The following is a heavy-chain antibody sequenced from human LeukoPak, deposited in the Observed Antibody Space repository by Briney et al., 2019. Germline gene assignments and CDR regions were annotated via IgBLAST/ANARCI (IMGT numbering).Heavy chain of an antibody. Sequence: GGSLRLSCAASGFTFSSYSMNWVRQAPGKGLEWVSSISSSSSYIYYADSVRGRFTISRDNAKNSLYLQMNSLRAEDTAVYYCARLLWFGELTFDPWGQGTLVTVSS. J-gene: IGHJ5*02. CDR3: ARLLWFGELTFDP. D-gene: IGHD3-10*01. CDR1: GFTFSSYS. V-gene: IGHV3-21*01. CDR2: ISSSSSYI.